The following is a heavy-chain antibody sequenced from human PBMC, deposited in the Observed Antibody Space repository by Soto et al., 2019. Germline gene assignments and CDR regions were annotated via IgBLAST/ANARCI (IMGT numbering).Heavy chain of an antibody. Sequence: GASVKVSCKASGGTFSSYAISWVRQAPGQGLEWMGGIIPIFGTANYAQKFQGRVTITADESTSTAYMELSSLRSEDTAVYYCARSDYDNNWFDPWGQGTLVTVYS. D-gene: IGHD5-12*01. CDR2: IIPIFGTA. CDR1: GGTFSSYA. CDR3: ARSDYDNNWFDP. V-gene: IGHV1-69*13. J-gene: IGHJ5*02.